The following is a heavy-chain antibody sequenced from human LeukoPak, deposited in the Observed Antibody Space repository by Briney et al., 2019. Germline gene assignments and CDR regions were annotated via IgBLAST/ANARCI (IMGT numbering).Heavy chain of an antibody. CDR3: AKDLPPKESYFGSGNYKGAAFDI. J-gene: IGHJ3*02. CDR2: ISSSGSTI. Sequence: GGSLRLSWAASGFTFSDYYMSWIRQAPGKGLEWVSYISSSGSTIYYADSVKGRFTISRDNAKNSLYLQMNSLRAEDTALYYCAKDLPPKESYFGSGNYKGAAFDIWGQGTMVTVSS. D-gene: IGHD3-10*01. V-gene: IGHV3-11*04. CDR1: GFTFSDYY.